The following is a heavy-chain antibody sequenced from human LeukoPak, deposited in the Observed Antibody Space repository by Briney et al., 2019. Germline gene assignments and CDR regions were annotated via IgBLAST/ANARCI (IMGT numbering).Heavy chain of an antibody. CDR3: TRKATTGPTKAAFDV. D-gene: IGHD4-17*01. CDR1: GYSISNDYY. Sequence: PSDTLSLTCAVSGYSISNDYYWGWIRQPPGRGLEWIGHIYHSGSGYYNPSLKSRVAMSVDTSKNQFSLKLSSVTAVDTAVYYCTRKATTGPTKAAFDVWGQGTMVTVYS. J-gene: IGHJ3*01. V-gene: IGHV4-28*01. CDR2: IYHSGSG.